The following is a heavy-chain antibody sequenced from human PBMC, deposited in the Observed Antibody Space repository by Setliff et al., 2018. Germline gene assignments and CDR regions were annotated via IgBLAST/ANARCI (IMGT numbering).Heavy chain of an antibody. Sequence: PSETLSLTCTVSGDSMTTFFWSWIRQLPGKRLEWIGYISYSGGTNYNPSLKSRVTISMDTSKSQFSLELTSVTAADTAVYCCARERMYYNFWSGYSDYWGQGTLVTVSS. V-gene: IGHV4-59*01. CDR2: ISYSGGT. CDR1: GDSMTTFF. CDR3: ARERMYYNFWSGYSDY. D-gene: IGHD3-3*01. J-gene: IGHJ4*02.